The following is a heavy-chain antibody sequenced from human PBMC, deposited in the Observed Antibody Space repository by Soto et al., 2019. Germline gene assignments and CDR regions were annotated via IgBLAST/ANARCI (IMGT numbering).Heavy chain of an antibody. CDR3: AHYSRTCSFDS. J-gene: IGHJ4*02. CDR2: IYWDDDK. V-gene: IGHV2-5*02. D-gene: IGHD6-13*01. Sequence: QITLKESGPTLVKPTQTLTLTCTFSGFSLSTSGMGVGWIRQPPGKALEGLALIYWDDDKRYSPSLKSRLTXPXXTSKNQVVLTMTNMDPVDTATYYCAHYSRTCSFDSWGQGTLVTVSS. CDR1: GFSLSTSGMG.